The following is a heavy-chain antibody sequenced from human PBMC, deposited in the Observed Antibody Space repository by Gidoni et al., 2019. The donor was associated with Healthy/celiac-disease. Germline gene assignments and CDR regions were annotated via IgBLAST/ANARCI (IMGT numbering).Heavy chain of an antibody. Sequence: QVQLVESGGGVVQPGRSLTRYGAAAGFTFSIYAMHWVRQAPGKGLEWVAVISYDGSNKYYADSVKGRFTISRDNSKNTLYLQMNSLRAEDTAVYYCARDLREDALPGYWGQGTLVTVSS. CDR1: GFTFSIYA. J-gene: IGHJ4*02. D-gene: IGHD2-15*01. CDR3: ARDLREDALPGY. V-gene: IGHV3-30-3*01. CDR2: ISYDGSNK.